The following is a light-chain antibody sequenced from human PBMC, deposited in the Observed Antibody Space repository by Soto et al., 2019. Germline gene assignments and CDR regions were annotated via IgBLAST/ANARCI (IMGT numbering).Light chain of an antibody. CDR1: QIVTNNY. J-gene: IGKJ4*01. CDR3: QQRSNWPLT. V-gene: IGKV3-11*01. Sequence: EIVLTQSPGTLSLSPGERATLSCRASQIVTNNYLAWYQHKPGQAPRVLIYDASNRATGIPGRFSGSGSGTDFTLTISSLEPDDFAVYYCQQRSNWPLTFGGGTKVDIK. CDR2: DAS.